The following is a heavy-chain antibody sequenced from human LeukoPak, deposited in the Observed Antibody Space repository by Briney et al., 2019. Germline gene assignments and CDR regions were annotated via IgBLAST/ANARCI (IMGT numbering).Heavy chain of an antibody. CDR3: ARSAIFSSGYYYDYFDY. CDR1: GFSFSSYA. V-gene: IGHV3-30-3*01. CDR2: ISYAGSNK. Sequence: GGSRRLSCAASGFSFSSYAMHWVRPAPGKGLERVPVISYAGSNKYYADSVKGRFTISRDNSKNTLYLQMNSLRAEDTAVYYCARSAIFSSGYYYDYFDYWGQGTLVTVSS. J-gene: IGHJ4*02. D-gene: IGHD3-22*01.